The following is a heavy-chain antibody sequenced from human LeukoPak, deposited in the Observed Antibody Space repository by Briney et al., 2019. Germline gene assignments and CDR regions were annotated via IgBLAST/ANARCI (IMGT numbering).Heavy chain of an antibody. CDR2: IHYSEGT. CDR3: ARHTNDSSGFFDY. CDR1: GGSISSSSYY. Sequence: SEALSLTCTVSGGSISSSSYYWGWIRQPPGKGLEWIGSIHYSEGTYYNPSLKSRVTTSIDTSKNQFTLKLSSVTAADTAVNYCARHTNDSSGFFDYWGQGTLVTVSS. J-gene: IGHJ4*02. V-gene: IGHV4-39*01. D-gene: IGHD3-22*01.